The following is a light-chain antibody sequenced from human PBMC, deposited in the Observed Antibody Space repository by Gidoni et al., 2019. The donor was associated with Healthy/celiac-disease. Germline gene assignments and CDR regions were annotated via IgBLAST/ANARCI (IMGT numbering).Light chain of an antibody. CDR2: DAA. J-gene: IGKJ1*01. Sequence: DIVFIHPPATLSLSPAERATLSCSACHSVSSYLAWYQQKPGQAPRLLINDAANRAKGIAARFSGSGAGTELTLTISSLEHEDFAVYYCQQRSNWTGTFGQGTKVEIK. V-gene: IGKV3-11*01. CDR3: QQRSNWTGT. CDR1: HSVSSY.